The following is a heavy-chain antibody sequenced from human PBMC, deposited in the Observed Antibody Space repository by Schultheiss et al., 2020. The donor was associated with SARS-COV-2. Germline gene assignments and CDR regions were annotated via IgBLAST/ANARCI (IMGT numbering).Heavy chain of an antibody. CDR1: GGTFSSYA. J-gene: IGHJ4*02. Sequence: SVKVSCKASGGTFSSYAISWVRQAPGQGLEWMGGIIPIFGTANYAQKFQGRVTITRDTSASTAYMELRSLRSDDTAVYYCARDRRTSTGFDYWGQGTLVTVSS. V-gene: IGHV1-69*05. D-gene: IGHD4-17*01. CDR2: IIPIFGTA. CDR3: ARDRRTSTGFDY.